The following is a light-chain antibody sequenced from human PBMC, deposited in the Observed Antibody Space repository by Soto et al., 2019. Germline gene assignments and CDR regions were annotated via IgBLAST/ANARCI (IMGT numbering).Light chain of an antibody. V-gene: IGLV2-8*01. CDR1: SSDVGGYDY. CDR3: SSKAGSKYVV. Sequence: QSALTQPPSASGSPGQSVTISCTGTSSDVGGYDYVSWYQQHPGKAPKLIIYEVSKRPSGVPDRFSGSKSGNTASLTVSGLQAEDESDYYCSSKAGSKYVVFGGGTKLTVL. CDR2: EVS. J-gene: IGLJ2*01.